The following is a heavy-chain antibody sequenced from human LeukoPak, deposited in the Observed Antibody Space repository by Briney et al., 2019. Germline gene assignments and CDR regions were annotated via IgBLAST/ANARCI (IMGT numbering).Heavy chain of an antibody. V-gene: IGHV4-34*01. D-gene: IGHD3-10*01. CDR2: INHSGST. CDR3: ARDAHYYGSGSYYHLEFDY. J-gene: IGHJ4*02. Sequence: SETLSLTCAVYGGSFSGYYWSWIRQPPGKGLEWIGEINHSGSTNYNPSLKSRVTISVDTSKNQFSLKLSSVTAADTAVYYCARDAHYYGSGSYYHLEFDYWGQGTLVTVSS. CDR1: GGSFSGYY.